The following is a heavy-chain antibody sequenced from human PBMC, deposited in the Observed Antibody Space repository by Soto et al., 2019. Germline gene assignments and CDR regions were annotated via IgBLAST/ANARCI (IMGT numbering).Heavy chain of an antibody. J-gene: IGHJ6*02. V-gene: IGHV4-34*01. D-gene: IGHD6-19*01. CDR2: INHSGST. CDR3: ARGSGWYGMDV. CDR1: GGSFSGYY. Sequence: SETLSLTCAVYGGSFSGYYWSWIRQPPGKGLEWIGEINHSGSTNYNPSLKSRVTISVDTSKNQFSLKLSSVTAADTAVYYCARGSGWYGMDVWGQGTTVTVSS.